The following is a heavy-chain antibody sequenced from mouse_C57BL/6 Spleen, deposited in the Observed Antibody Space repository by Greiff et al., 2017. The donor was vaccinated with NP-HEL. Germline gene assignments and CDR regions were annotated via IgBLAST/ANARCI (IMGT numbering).Heavy chain of an antibody. Sequence: QVQLKQSGPELVKPGASVKISCKASGYAFSSSWMNWVKQRPGKGLEWIGRIYPGDGDTNYNGKFKGKATLTADKSSSTAYMQLSSLTSEDSAVYFCARLGRMGYFDVWGTGTTVTVSS. CDR2: IYPGDGDT. CDR3: ARLGRMGYFDV. V-gene: IGHV1-82*01. J-gene: IGHJ1*03. CDR1: GYAFSSSW. D-gene: IGHD4-1*01.